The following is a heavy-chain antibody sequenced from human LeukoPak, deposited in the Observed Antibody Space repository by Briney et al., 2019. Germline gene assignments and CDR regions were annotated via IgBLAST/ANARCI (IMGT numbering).Heavy chain of an antibody. J-gene: IGHJ5*02. CDR2: IYHSGST. CDR1: GYSISSGYY. V-gene: IGHV4-38-2*02. D-gene: IGHD3-3*01. CDR3: ARGGTNYDFWSGYQGEYNWFDP. Sequence: PSETLSLTCTVSGYSISSGYYWGWIRQPPGKGLEWIGSIYHSGSTYYNPSLKSRVTISVDTSKNQFSLKLSSVTAADTAVCYCARGGTNYDFWSGYQGEYNWFDPWGQGTLVTVSS.